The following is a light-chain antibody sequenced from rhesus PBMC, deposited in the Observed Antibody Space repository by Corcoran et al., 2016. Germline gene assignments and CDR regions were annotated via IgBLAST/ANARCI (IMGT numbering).Light chain of an antibody. J-gene: IGKJ4*01. Sequence: DIQMTQSPSSLSATVGDRVTITCQASQSLSNYLNWYQQKPGKIPKLLIYRASRLQSGIPSRFSGCGSGTDLTLTISSLQPDDFATYYFQPSYRYPLTFGGGTKVELK. CDR3: QPSYRYPLT. CDR2: RAS. V-gene: IGKV1S9*01. CDR1: QSLSNY.